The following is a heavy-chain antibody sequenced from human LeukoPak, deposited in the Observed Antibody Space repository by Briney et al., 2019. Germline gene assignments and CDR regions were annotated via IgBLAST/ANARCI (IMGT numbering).Heavy chain of an antibody. V-gene: IGHV4-34*01. D-gene: IGHD3-10*01. Sequence: SETLSLTCAVYGGSFSDYYWTWIRQPPGQGLEWIGEINHTGGTNYKPSLKRRVTISVDTSNNQFSLKLSSVSAADTATYYCASGYYMVRGVAAEMDVWGKGTTVTVSS. J-gene: IGHJ6*04. CDR3: ASGYYMVRGVAAEMDV. CDR1: GGSFSDYY. CDR2: INHTGGT.